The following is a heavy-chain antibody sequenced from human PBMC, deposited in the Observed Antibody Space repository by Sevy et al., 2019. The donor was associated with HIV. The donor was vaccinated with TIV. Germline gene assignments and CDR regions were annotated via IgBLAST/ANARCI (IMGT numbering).Heavy chain of an antibody. Sequence: RGSLRLSCAASGFTFSSYEMNWVRQAPGKGLEWVAHIKVDGSEKYHVDSVKGRFTISRDNAKNSLFLQMNSLRVEDTAVYYCARDCSSTSCLWGLDVWGQGTAVTVSS. CDR1: GFTFSSYE. D-gene: IGHD2-2*01. CDR3: ARDCSSTSCLWGLDV. CDR2: IKVDGSEK. J-gene: IGHJ6*02. V-gene: IGHV3-7*03.